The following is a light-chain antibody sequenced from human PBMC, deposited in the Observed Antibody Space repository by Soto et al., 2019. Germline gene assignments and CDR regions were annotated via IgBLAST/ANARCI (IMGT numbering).Light chain of an antibody. CDR2: GTS. Sequence: EIVLTQSPGTLSLSPGERATLSCRASQSVNSNYLAWYQHKPGQSPRVLLYGTSNRATGIPDRFSGSGSGTDFTLTISRLEPEDLAVYYCQQYDESYRTFGQGTKVEIK. V-gene: IGKV3-20*01. J-gene: IGKJ1*01. CDR1: QSVNSNY. CDR3: QQYDESYRT.